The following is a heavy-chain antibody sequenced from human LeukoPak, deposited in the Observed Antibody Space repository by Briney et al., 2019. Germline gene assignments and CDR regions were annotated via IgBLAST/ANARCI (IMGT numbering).Heavy chain of an antibody. J-gene: IGHJ3*02. Sequence: GGSLRLSCTTSGFTFSSYAMGWVRQAPGKGLEWASSIGGSGGRSYYADSVKGRFTLSRDNSKNTLYLQMNSMRDGNTAVYDCAKEGELHMGPFDIWGQGTVVTVSS. CDR2: IGGSGGRS. D-gene: IGHD4-23*01. V-gene: IGHV3-23*01. CDR1: GFTFSSYA. CDR3: AKEGELHMGPFDI.